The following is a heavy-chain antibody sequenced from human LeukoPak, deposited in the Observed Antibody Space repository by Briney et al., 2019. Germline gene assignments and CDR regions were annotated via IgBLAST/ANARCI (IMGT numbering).Heavy chain of an antibody. CDR1: GFTFSSYS. CDR3: ARDIVVVVAAGQNNWFDP. D-gene: IGHD2-15*01. CDR2: ISSSSSYI. V-gene: IGHV3-21*01. J-gene: IGHJ5*02. Sequence: GGSLRLSCAASGFTFSSYSMNWVRQAPGKGLEWVSSISSSSSYIYYADSVKGRFTISRDNAKNSLYLQMNSLRAEDTAVYYCARDIVVVVAAGQNNWFDPWGQGTLVTVSS.